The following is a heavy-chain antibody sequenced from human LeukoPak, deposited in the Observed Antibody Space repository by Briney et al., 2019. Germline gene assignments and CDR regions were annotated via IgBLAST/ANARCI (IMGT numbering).Heavy chain of an antibody. Sequence: PSETLSLTCTVSGGSISSYYWSWIRQPPGKGLEWIVCFYYSGNTHSNPSLKSRVTISVDTSKNQFSLKLMSVTAADTAVYYCATVRPENSGSYYWDYWGQGTLVTVSS. D-gene: IGHD1-26*01. V-gene: IGHV4-59*08. J-gene: IGHJ4*02. CDR3: ATVRPENSGSYYWDY. CDR1: GGSISSYY. CDR2: FYYSGNT.